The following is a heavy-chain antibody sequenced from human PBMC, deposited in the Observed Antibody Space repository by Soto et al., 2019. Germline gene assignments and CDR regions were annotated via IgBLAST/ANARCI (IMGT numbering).Heavy chain of an antibody. CDR3: ARGGIAGHWFAP. Sequence: QVQLQESGPGLLKPSQTLSLTCNVSGGYINSGGFYWSWIRQHPGKGLEWIGYIFHSGSTLYNPSLNSRVTLSADTYKNQLSLNLRSVTVADTAVYYCARGGIAGHWFAPWGQGTLVTVSS. V-gene: IGHV4-31*03. D-gene: IGHD6-13*01. CDR1: GGYINSGGFY. J-gene: IGHJ5*02. CDR2: IFHSGST.